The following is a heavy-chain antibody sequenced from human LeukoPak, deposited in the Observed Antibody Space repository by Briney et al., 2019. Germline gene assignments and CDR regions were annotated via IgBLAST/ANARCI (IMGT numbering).Heavy chain of an antibody. V-gene: IGHV4-38-2*02. Sequence: SETLPLTCAVSGYSISSGYYWGWIRQPPGKGLEWIGSIYHSGSTYYNPSLKSRVTISVDTSKNQFSLKLSSVTAADMAVYYCARDTAYYGSGSPGHFDYWGQGTLVTVSS. D-gene: IGHD3-10*01. CDR3: ARDTAYYGSGSPGHFDY. CDR1: GYSISSGYY. J-gene: IGHJ4*02. CDR2: IYHSGST.